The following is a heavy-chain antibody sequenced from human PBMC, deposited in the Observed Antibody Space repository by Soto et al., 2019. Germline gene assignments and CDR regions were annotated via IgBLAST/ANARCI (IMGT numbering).Heavy chain of an antibody. V-gene: IGHV3-11*06. CDR1: GFTFSDYY. CDR3: ASLPQQLVDF. CDR2: ISGSGTYT. Sequence: PGGSLRLSCAASGFTFSDYYMSWIRKAPGKGLEWVSYISGSGTYTNYADSVKGRFTISRDNAKNSLYLQMNSLTAEDAAVYYCASLPQQLVDFWGQGTLVTVS. J-gene: IGHJ1*01. D-gene: IGHD6-13*01.